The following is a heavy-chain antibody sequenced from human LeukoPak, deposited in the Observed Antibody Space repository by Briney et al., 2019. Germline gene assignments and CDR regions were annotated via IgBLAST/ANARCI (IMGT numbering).Heavy chain of an antibody. J-gene: IGHJ4*02. D-gene: IGHD6-25*01. CDR1: GFTLSRYW. Sequence: PGGSLRLSRAVSGFTLSRYWMTWVPGTPGKGRGEVGNIEEAGREKYPADSVKCRFTISRDNVKNSLYLHMESLRPEDMAVYYCARDQMRPAACPVCPCYSDYWGPGILVTVSS. CDR2: IEEAGREK. V-gene: IGHV3-7*01. CDR3: ARDQMRPAACPVCPCYSDY.